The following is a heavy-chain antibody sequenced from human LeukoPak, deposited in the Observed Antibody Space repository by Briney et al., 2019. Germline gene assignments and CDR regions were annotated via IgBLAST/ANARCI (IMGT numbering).Heavy chain of an antibody. Sequence: SETLSLTCTVSGGSISGDYWSWIRQPPGKGLEWIGYIYYSGSINYNPSLKSRITILVDTSKNQFSLKLSSVTAADTAVYYCARGDSSGWPGLEGMDVWGQGTTVTVSS. CDR2: IYYSGSI. J-gene: IGHJ6*02. D-gene: IGHD6-19*01. V-gene: IGHV4-59*01. CDR3: ARGDSSGWPGLEGMDV. CDR1: GGSISGDY.